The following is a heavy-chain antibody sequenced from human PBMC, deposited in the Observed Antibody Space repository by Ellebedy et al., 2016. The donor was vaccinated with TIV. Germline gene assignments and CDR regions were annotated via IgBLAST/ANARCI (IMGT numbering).Heavy chain of an antibody. V-gene: IGHV4-39*02. CDR3: ARDPALPRGRFDT. CDR2: VYYSGSP. Sequence: MPSETLSLTCSVSGGSVSSTRYYWAWLRQPPGKGLEYIGSVYYSGSPYYNPSFKSRVPLSADTSKNQFSLNLRTVTAADTAVYYCARDPALPRGRFDTWGQGTLVTVSS. CDR1: GGSVSSTRYY. J-gene: IGHJ5*02.